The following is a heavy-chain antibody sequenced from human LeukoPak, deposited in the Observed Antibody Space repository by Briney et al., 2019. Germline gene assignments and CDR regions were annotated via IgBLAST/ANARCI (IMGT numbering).Heavy chain of an antibody. CDR3: ATGFGESIMNWFDP. CDR2: FDPEDGET. Sequence: GASVKVSCKVSGYTLTELSIHWVRQAPGKGLEWMGGFDPEDGETIYAQKFQGRVTMTEDTSTDTAYMELSSLRSEDTAVYYCATGFGESIMNWFDPWGQGTLVTVSS. CDR1: GYTLTELS. D-gene: IGHD3-10*01. V-gene: IGHV1-24*01. J-gene: IGHJ5*02.